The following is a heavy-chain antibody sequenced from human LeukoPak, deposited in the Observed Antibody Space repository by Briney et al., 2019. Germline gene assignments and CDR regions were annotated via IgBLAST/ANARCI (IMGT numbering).Heavy chain of an antibody. J-gene: IGHJ4*02. V-gene: IGHV4-34*01. Sequence: SETLSLTCAVYGVSFSGYYWSWIRQPPGKGPEWIGEINHSGSTNYNPSLKSRVTISVDTSKNQFSLNLSSVTAADTAVYYCARWEGGSYYDFDYWGQGTLVTVSS. D-gene: IGHD1-26*01. CDR3: ARWEGGSYYDFDY. CDR2: INHSGST. CDR1: GVSFSGYY.